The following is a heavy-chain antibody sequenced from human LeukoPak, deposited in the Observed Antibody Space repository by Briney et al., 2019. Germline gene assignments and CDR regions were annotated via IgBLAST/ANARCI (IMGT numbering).Heavy chain of an antibody. D-gene: IGHD6-19*01. V-gene: IGHV3-23*01. CDR3: ARAWDSSGWYPWFDP. J-gene: IGHJ5*02. CDR2: ISVSGGST. Sequence: GGSLRLSCEDSGFTLRNFAVSWVRQAPGKGLEWVSVISVSGGSTHYADSVKGRFTISRDNSKNTLYLQMNSLRAEDTAVYYCARAWDSSGWYPWFDPWGQGTLVTVSS. CDR1: GFTLRNFA.